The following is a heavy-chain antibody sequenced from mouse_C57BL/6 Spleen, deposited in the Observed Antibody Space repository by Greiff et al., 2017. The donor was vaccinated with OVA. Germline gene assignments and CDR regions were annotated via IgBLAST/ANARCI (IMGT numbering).Heavy chain of an antibody. D-gene: IGHD3-2*02. CDR3: ARDSSGYGSWFAY. CDR1: GFTFTDYY. CDR2: IRNKANGYTT. V-gene: IGHV7-3*01. Sequence: EVKLEESGGGLVQPGGSLSLSCAASGFTFTDYYMSWVRQPPGKALEWLGFIRNKANGYTTEYSASVKGRFTISRDNSQSILYLQMNALRAEDSATYYCARDSSGYGSWFAYWGQGTLVTVSA. J-gene: IGHJ3*01.